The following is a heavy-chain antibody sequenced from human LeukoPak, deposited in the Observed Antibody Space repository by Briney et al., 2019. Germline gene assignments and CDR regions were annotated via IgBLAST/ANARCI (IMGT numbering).Heavy chain of an antibody. CDR2: IYPGDSDT. CDR3: ARSTMVRGVISLFDY. CDR1: GYSFTSYW. J-gene: IGHJ4*02. V-gene: IGHV5-51*01. D-gene: IGHD3-10*01. Sequence: PGESLKISCKGSGYSFTSYWIGWVRQMPGKGLEWMGIIYPGDSDTRYSPSFQGQVTISADKSISTAYLQWSSLKASDTAVYYCARSTMVRGVISLFDYWGQGTLVTVSS.